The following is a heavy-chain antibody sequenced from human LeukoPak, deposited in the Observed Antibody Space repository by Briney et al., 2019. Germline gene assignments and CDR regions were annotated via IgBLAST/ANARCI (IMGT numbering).Heavy chain of an antibody. CDR1: GYTFTGYY. CDR3: ARSYSSSSGVFYS. J-gene: IGHJ4*02. D-gene: IGHD6-6*01. CDR2: VNANNGDT. Sequence: ASVKVSCKASGYTFTGYYIQWARQAPGQGLEWMGWVNANNGDTRYAQKFQGRVTMTRDTSISTTYMELSGLRSDDTAVYYCARSYSSSSGVFYSWGQGTLVTVSS. V-gene: IGHV1-2*02.